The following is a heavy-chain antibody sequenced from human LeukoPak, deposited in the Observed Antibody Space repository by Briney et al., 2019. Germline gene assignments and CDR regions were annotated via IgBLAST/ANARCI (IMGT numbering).Heavy chain of an antibody. V-gene: IGHV3-30-3*01. CDR1: GFTLSSYA. Sequence: GTSLRLSCAASGFTLSSYAMHWVRQAPGKGLEWVAVISYDGSSKSYAGSVKDRFTISRDNSKNTLSLQMNRLRTEDTAVYFCARGTGYYYYYDAMDVWGQGSTVTVSS. CDR3: ARGTGYYYYYDAMDV. CDR2: ISYDGSSK. D-gene: IGHD2-8*02. J-gene: IGHJ6*02.